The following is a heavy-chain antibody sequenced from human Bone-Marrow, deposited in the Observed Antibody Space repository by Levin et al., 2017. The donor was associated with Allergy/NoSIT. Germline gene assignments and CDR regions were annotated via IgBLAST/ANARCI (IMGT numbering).Heavy chain of an antibody. CDR1: GVSITTTNLY. Sequence: GSLRLSCSVSGVSITTTNLYWAWIRQPPGKGLEWIGSLFYSGSTFYNPSLNSRVTLSLDTSNHQFSLKLSSVTAADTAIYYCATNSFDFLSGYPNWFDSWGQGTLVTVSS. V-gene: IGHV4-39*07. J-gene: IGHJ5*01. D-gene: IGHD3-3*01. CDR3: ATNSFDFLSGYPNWFDS. CDR2: LFYSGST.